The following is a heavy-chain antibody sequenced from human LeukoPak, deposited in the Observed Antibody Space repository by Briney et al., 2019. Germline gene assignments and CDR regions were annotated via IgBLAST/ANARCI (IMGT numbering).Heavy chain of an antibody. V-gene: IGHV1-69*04. CDR2: IIPILGIA. D-gene: IGHD1-26*01. CDR3: AILIVGAAYYFDY. Sequence: SVKVSCKAPGGTFSSYAISWVRQAPGQGLEWMGRIIPILGIANYAQKFQGRVTITADKSTSTAYMELSSLRSEDTAVYYCAILIVGAAYYFDYWGQGTLVTVSS. J-gene: IGHJ4*02. CDR1: GGTFSSYA.